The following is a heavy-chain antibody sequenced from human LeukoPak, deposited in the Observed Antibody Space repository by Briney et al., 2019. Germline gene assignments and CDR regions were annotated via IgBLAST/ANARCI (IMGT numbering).Heavy chain of an antibody. D-gene: IGHD3-16*01. CDR3: ARDGAIRV. CDR2: IYYSGST. CDR1: SGSITSGGKS. V-gene: IGHV4-61*08. Sequence: SETLSLTCTVSSGSITSGGKSWSWIRQPPGKGLEWIGYIYYSGSTNYNPSLKSRVTISVDTSKNQFSLKLSSVTAADTAVYYCARDGAIRVWGQGTLVTVSS. J-gene: IGHJ4*02.